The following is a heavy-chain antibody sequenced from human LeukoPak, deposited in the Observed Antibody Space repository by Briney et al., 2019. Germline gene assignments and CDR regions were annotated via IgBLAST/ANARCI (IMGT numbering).Heavy chain of an antibody. D-gene: IGHD1-26*01. J-gene: IGHJ5*02. CDR1: GFTFSSYA. V-gene: IGHV3-23*01. Sequence: PGGSLRLSCAASGFTFSSYAMSWVRQAPGKGLEWVSDISGSGSNTYYADSVKGRFTISRDNSKNTLYLQMNSLRVKDTAVYYCAKKYSTGLDPWGQGTLVTVSS. CDR3: AKKYSTGLDP. CDR2: ISGSGSNT.